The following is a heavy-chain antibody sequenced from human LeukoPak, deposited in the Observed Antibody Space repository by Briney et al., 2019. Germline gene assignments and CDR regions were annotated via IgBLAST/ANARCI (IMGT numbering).Heavy chain of an antibody. Sequence: GGSLRLSCAASGFTVSSNYMSWVRQAPGKGLEWVSSFGTRSTSIYHAGSVKGRFAISRDNAKNSLYLQMNSLRAEDTALYYCAREVSEGFDFWGQGTLVTVS. CDR3: AREVSEGFDF. CDR1: GFTVSSNY. J-gene: IGHJ4*02. V-gene: IGHV3-21*01. CDR2: FGTRSTSI. D-gene: IGHD3-22*01.